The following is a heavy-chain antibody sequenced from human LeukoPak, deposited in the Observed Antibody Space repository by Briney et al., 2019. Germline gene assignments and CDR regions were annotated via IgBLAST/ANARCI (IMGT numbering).Heavy chain of an antibody. Sequence: GGSLRLSCAASGYTFSSTGMNWVRQAAGKGLEWVSYISSATSTIYYADSVKGRFTISRDNAKNSLYLQMNSLRAEDTAVYYCASASSHRIAAGGDYWGQGTLVTVSS. J-gene: IGHJ4*02. D-gene: IGHD6-13*01. CDR3: ASASSHRIAAGGDY. V-gene: IGHV3-48*04. CDR1: GYTFSSTG. CDR2: ISSATSTI.